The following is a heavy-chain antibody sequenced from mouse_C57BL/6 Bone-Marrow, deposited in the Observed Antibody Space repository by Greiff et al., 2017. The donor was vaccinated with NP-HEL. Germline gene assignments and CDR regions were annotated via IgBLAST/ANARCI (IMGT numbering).Heavy chain of an antibody. CDR2: ISNGGGST. V-gene: IGHV5-12*01. Sequence: EVKLMESGGGLVQPGGSLKLSCAASGFTFSDYYMYWVRQTPEKRLEWVAYISNGGGSTYYPDTVKGRFTITRDNAKNTLYLQMSRLKSEDTAMYYCARHYDYDEAMDYWGQGTSVTVSS. CDR3: ARHYDYDEAMDY. J-gene: IGHJ4*01. CDR1: GFTFSDYY. D-gene: IGHD2-4*01.